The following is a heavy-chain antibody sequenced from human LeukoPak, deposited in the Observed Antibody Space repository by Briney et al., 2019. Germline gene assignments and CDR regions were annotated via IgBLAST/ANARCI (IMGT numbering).Heavy chain of an antibody. CDR3: ARDGVGRVPEMSAPDY. J-gene: IGHJ4*02. CDR1: GFTFSRYW. V-gene: IGHV3-7*01. D-gene: IGHD3-16*01. Sequence: GGSLRLSCAAAGFTFSRYWMSWVRQAKGKGLECVAKIKEDGSEKHYVDSVKGRFTISRDNAKNSLYLQMNSLRAEDTAVYYCARDGVGRVPEMSAPDYWGQGTLVTVSS. CDR2: IKEDGSEK.